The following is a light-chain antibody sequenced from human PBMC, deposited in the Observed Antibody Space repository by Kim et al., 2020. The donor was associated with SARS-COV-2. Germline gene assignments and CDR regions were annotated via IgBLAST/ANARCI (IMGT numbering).Light chain of an antibody. CDR1: ALPKKY. J-gene: IGLJ3*02. Sequence: SYELTQPPSVSVSLGQMARITCSGEALPKKYAYWYQQKPGQFPVLVIYKDRERPSGIPERFSGSSSGTIVTLTISGVQAEDEADYYCLSADSSGTYKVFGGGTQLTVL. CDR2: KDR. V-gene: IGLV3-16*01. CDR3: LSADSSGTYKV.